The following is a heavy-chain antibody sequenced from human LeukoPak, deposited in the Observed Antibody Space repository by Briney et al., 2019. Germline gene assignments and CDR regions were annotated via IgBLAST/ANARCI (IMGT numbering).Heavy chain of an antibody. J-gene: IGHJ1*01. V-gene: IGHV4-61*02. D-gene: IGHD3-22*01. Sequence: SETLSLTCTVSGGSISSGSYYWSWIRQPAGKGLEWIGRIYTSGSTNYNPSLKSRVTISVDTSKNQFSLKLSSVTAADTAVYYCARDTHYDSSGYYHVEYFQHWGQGTLVTVSS. CDR1: GGSISSGSYY. CDR2: IYTSGST. CDR3: ARDTHYDSSGYYHVEYFQH.